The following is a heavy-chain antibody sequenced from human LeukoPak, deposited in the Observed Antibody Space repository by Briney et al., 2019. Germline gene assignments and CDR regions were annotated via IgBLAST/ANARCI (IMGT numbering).Heavy chain of an antibody. Sequence: ASVKVSCKAPGYTFTSYDINWVRQATGQGLEWMGWMNPNSGNTGYAQKFQGRVTMTRNTSISTAYMELSSLRSEDTAVYYCARAGDIVLMVYAVDPYYFDYWGQGALVTVSS. CDR2: MNPNSGNT. D-gene: IGHD2-8*01. V-gene: IGHV1-8*01. CDR1: GYTFTSYD. CDR3: ARAGDIVLMVYAVDPYYFDY. J-gene: IGHJ4*02.